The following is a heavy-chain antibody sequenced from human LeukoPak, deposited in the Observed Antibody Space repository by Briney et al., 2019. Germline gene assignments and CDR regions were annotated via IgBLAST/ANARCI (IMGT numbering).Heavy chain of an antibody. V-gene: IGHV6-1*01. CDR1: GDSVSSNSAA. D-gene: IGHD1-26*01. CDR2: TYYRSKWYN. J-gene: IGHJ4*02. Sequence: SQTLSLTCAISGDSVSSNSAAWNWIRQSPSSGLEWLGRTYYRSKWYNDYAVSVKSRITINPDTSKNQFSLQLNSVTPEDTAVYYCARDDGGSYYEAAPFDYWGQGTLVTVSS. CDR3: ARDDGGSYYEAAPFDY.